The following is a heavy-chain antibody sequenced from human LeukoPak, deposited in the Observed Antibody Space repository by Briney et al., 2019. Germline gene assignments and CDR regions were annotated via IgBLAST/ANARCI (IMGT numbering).Heavy chain of an antibody. CDR1: GFTFDDYG. J-gene: IGHJ4*02. CDR3: ARGRDGYKY. Sequence: GGSLRLSCAASGFTFDDYGMSWVRHAPGKGLEWVSGINWNGGSTGYADSVKGRFTTSRDNAEMSLYLQMDSLRAEDTAIYFCARGRDGYKYWGPGTRVTVSS. D-gene: IGHD5-24*01. V-gene: IGHV3-20*04. CDR2: INWNGGST.